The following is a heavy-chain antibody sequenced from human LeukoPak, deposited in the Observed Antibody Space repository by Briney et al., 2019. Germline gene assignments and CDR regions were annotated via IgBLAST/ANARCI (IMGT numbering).Heavy chain of an antibody. Sequence: GGSLRLSCAVSGFTFSSYGMHWVRQAPGKGLEWVAVIWYDGSNKYYADSVKGRFTISRDNSKSTLYLQMNSLRAEGTAVYYCAKDAVVPAADYYYYYMDVWGKGTTVTVSS. CDR2: IWYDGSNK. V-gene: IGHV3-33*06. CDR3: AKDAVVPAADYYYYYMDV. D-gene: IGHD2-2*01. J-gene: IGHJ6*03. CDR1: GFTFSSYG.